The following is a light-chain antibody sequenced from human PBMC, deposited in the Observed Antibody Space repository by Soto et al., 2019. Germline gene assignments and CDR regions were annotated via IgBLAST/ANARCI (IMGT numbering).Light chain of an antibody. CDR3: QQYKNWPPLT. V-gene: IGKV3-15*01. Sequence: EIVMTQSPATLSVSPGETTTLSCRASQSVSSNLAWYQQKPGQAPSLLIYGASTRATDIPPRFSGSGSGTEFSLTTTRVQSEDFAVYYCQQYKNWPPLTFGGGSEVEIK. CDR1: QSVSSN. J-gene: IGKJ4*01. CDR2: GAS.